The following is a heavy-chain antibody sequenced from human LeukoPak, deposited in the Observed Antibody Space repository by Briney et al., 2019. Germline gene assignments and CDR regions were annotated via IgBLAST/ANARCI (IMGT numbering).Heavy chain of an antibody. V-gene: IGHV3-66*01. Sequence: GGSLRLSCAASEFSVGSNYMTWVRQAPGKGLEWVSLIYSGGSTYYADSVKGRFTISRDNSKNTLYLQMNSLRAEDTAVYYCARGYYDSSGYTYDYWGQGTLVTVSS. CDR2: IYSGGST. CDR3: ARGYYDSSGYTYDY. J-gene: IGHJ4*02. D-gene: IGHD3-22*01. CDR1: EFSVGSNY.